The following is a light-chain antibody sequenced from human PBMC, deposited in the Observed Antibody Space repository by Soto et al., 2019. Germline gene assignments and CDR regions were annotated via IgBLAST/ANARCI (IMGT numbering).Light chain of an antibody. CDR2: GAS. CDR1: QSVSSSY. Sequence: EIVLTQSPGTLSLSPGERATLSCRASQSVSSSYLAWYQQKPGQAPRLLIYGASSRATGIPDRFSGSGSGTDFTLTISRLEPEDFAVYYCQQYGHSPRYTFGQGTKLEIK. CDR3: QQYGHSPRYT. J-gene: IGKJ2*01. V-gene: IGKV3-20*01.